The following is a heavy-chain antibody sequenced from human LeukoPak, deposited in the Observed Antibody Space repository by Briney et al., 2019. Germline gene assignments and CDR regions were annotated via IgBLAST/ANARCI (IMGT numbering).Heavy chain of an antibody. D-gene: IGHD6-13*01. Sequence: PGGSLRLSCAASGFTFSSYAMSWVRQAPGKGLEWVSAISGSGGSTYYADSVKGRFTISRDNSKDTVYLQMNSLRAEDTAVYYCAKDSSSWYEHWFAPWGQGTLVTVSS. CDR3: AKDSSSWYEHWFAP. J-gene: IGHJ5*02. CDR1: GFTFSSYA. CDR2: ISGSGGST. V-gene: IGHV3-23*01.